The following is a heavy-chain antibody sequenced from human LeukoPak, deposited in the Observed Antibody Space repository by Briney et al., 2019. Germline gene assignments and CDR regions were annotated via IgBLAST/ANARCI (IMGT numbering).Heavy chain of an antibody. CDR3: ARGTYCSSTSCTRWFDP. CDR1: GYTFTSYD. D-gene: IGHD2-2*01. J-gene: IGHJ5*02. Sequence: ASVKVSCKASGYTFTSYDINWVRQATGQGLEWMGWMNPNSGNTGYAQKFQGRVTITTDESTSTAYMELSSLRSEDTAVYYCARGTYCSSTSCTRWFDPWGQGTLVTVSS. V-gene: IGHV1-8*03. CDR2: MNPNSGNT.